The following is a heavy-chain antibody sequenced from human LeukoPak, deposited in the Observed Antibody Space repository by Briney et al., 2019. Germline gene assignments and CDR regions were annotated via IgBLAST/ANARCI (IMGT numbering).Heavy chain of an antibody. CDR1: GGTFSSYA. V-gene: IGHV1-69*01. J-gene: IGHJ4*02. D-gene: IGHD3-10*01. CDR3: ARSGDYGSGSYWFDY. Sequence: SVKVSCKASGGTFSSYAISWVRQAPGQGLEWMGGIIPIFGTANYAQKFQGRVTITADETTSTAYMELSSLRSEDTAVYYCARSGDYGSGSYWFDYWGQGTLVTVSS. CDR2: IIPIFGTA.